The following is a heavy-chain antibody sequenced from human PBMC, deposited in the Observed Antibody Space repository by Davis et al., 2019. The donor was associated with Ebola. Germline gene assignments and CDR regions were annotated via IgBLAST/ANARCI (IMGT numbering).Heavy chain of an antibody. D-gene: IGHD4-23*01. J-gene: IGHJ4*02. CDR2: ISYDGSNK. CDR1: GFTFSSYG. V-gene: IGHV3-30*18. Sequence: GESLKISCAASGFTFSSYGMHWVRQAPGKGLEWVAVISYDGSNKYYADSVKGRFTISRDNSKNTLYLQMNSLRAEDTAVYYCAKDRGYGGNHFDYWGQGTLVTVSS. CDR3: AKDRGYGGNHFDY.